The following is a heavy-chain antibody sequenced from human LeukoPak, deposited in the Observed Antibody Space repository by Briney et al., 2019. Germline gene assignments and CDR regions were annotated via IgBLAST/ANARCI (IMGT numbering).Heavy chain of an antibody. CDR3: ARGTRGVNSPYFDY. Sequence: GASVKVSCKASGYTFTSYGISWVRQAPGQGLEWMGWISAYNGNTNYAQKLQGRVTMTTDTSTSTAYMELRSLRSDDTVVYYCARGTRGVNSPYFDYWGQGTLVTVSS. CDR1: GYTFTSYG. J-gene: IGHJ4*02. V-gene: IGHV1-18*01. CDR2: ISAYNGNT. D-gene: IGHD4-23*01.